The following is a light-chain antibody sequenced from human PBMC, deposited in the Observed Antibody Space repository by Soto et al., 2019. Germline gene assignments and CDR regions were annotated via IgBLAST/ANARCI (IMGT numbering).Light chain of an antibody. CDR2: GAS. V-gene: IGKV3-15*01. Sequence: EIVMTQSPATLSVSPGERATLSCRASQSVSSNLAWYQQKPGQAPRLLIYGASTRATGIPARFRGSGSGTEFTLTISSLQSEDFAVYYCQQYNNCGTFGQGTKVEIK. J-gene: IGKJ1*01. CDR1: QSVSSN. CDR3: QQYNNCGT.